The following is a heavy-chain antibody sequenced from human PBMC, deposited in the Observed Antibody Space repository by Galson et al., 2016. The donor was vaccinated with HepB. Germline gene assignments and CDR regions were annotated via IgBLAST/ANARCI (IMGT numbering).Heavy chain of an antibody. J-gene: IGHJ2*01. CDR3: VRDISSSHFDL. CDR2: VLYDDSRK. CDR1: GFTFGDYG. V-gene: IGHV3-33*08. Sequence: SLRLSCAASGFTFGDYGMHWVRQAPGKGLEWVAVVLYDDSRKYYADFVKGRFSISRDNSKSSLYLDMSSLRAEDTAVYYCVRDISSSHFDLWGRGTLVTVTS. D-gene: IGHD2-2*01.